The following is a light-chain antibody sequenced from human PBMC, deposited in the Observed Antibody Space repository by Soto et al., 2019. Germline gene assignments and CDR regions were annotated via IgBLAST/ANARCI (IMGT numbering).Light chain of an antibody. CDR3: QQFNNRPPWT. V-gene: IGKV3-15*01. CDR2: VAS. J-gene: IGKJ1*01. Sequence: EIVLTQSPATLSVSPGESATLFCRASQSVSSNLAWYQHKAGQAPRLLTYVASTRATGVPDRFSGSGSGTEFSLTISSLQSEDFAVYYCQQFNNRPPWTFGQGTKVDIK. CDR1: QSVSSN.